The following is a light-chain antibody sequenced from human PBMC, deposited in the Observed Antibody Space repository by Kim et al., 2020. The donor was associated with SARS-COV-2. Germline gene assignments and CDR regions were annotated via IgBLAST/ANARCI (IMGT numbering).Light chain of an antibody. CDR2: GVS. CDR3: QKYGNSYT. J-gene: IGKJ2*01. CDR1: QSVSSKS. Sequence: EIVLTQSPDTLSLSPGERATLSCKASQSVSSKSLAWYQHKVGQPPRLLIYGVSTRATGVPGRFSGSGSGTDFTLVISRLESEDFAMYYCQKYGNSYTFGQGTKLEI. V-gene: IGKV3-20*01.